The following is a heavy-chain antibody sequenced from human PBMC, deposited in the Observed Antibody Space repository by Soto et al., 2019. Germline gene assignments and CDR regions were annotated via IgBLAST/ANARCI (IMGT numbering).Heavy chain of an antibody. D-gene: IGHD2-15*01. CDR1: GYTFMNYA. Sequence: QVQLVQSGAEVKEPGASVKLSCQASGYTFMNYAISWVRQAPGQGLEWMGWISPSTGNTDQAQNFQGRVTMTLDTSTNTANLEPRTLRSDHSAVYYCARCYCSVGSCYTCWHFDLWGRGTLVTVSS. CDR2: ISPSTGNT. V-gene: IGHV1-18*01. J-gene: IGHJ2*01. CDR3: ARCYCSVGSCYTCWHFDL.